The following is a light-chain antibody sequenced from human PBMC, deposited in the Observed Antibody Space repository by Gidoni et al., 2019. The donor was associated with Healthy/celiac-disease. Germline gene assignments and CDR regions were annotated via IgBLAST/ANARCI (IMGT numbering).Light chain of an antibody. CDR2: LNSDGSH. V-gene: IGLV4-69*01. CDR3: QTWGTGIVV. J-gene: IGLJ2*01. CDR1: SRHSSYA. Sequence: QLVLTQSPSAAASLGASVKLTCTLSSRHSSYAIAWHQQQPEKGPRYLMKLNSDGSHSKGDGIPDRFSGSSSGAERYLTISSLQSEDEADYYFQTWGTGIVVFGGGTKLTVL.